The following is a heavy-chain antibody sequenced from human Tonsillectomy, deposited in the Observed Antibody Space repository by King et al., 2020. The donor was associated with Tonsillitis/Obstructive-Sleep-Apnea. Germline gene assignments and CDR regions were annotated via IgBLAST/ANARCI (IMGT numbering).Heavy chain of an antibody. D-gene: IGHD4-17*01. CDR2: IYYSGST. CDR3: ARRGYGDPLFDY. CDR1: GGSISSRSYY. J-gene: IGHJ4*02. Sequence: QLQESGPGLVKPSETLSLTCTVSGGSISSRSYYWGWIRQPPGKGLEWIGTIYYSGSTYYNPSLKSRVTISVDTSKNQFSLKLSSVTAADTAVYYCARRGYGDPLFDYWGQGTLVTVSS. V-gene: IGHV4-39*07.